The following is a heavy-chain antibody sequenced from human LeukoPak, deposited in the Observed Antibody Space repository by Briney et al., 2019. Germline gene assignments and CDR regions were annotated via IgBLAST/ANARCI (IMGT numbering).Heavy chain of an antibody. J-gene: IGHJ5*02. CDR2: INHSGST. CDR1: GGSFSGYY. Sequence: SETLSLTCAVYGGSFSGYYWSWIRQPPGKGLEWIGEINHSGSTNYNPSLKSRVTISVDTSKNQISLKLSSVTAADTAVYYCARGYCSSTSCRNWFDPWGQGTLVTVSS. D-gene: IGHD2-2*01. CDR3: ARGYCSSTSCRNWFDP. V-gene: IGHV4-34*01.